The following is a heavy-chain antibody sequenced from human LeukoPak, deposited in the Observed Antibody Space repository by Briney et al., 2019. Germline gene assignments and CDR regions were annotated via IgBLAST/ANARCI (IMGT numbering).Heavy chain of an antibody. J-gene: IGHJ4*02. V-gene: IGHV1-2*06. CDR2: INPNTGGT. Sequence: ASVKVSCKASGYTFTGYHMHWVRQAPGQGLEWMGRINPNTGGTEYAQKFQGRVTMTRDTSTSTVYMELSSLRSEDTAVYYCARWDSPLDYWGQGTLVTVSS. CDR1: GYTFTGYH. D-gene: IGHD3-22*01. CDR3: ARWDSPLDY.